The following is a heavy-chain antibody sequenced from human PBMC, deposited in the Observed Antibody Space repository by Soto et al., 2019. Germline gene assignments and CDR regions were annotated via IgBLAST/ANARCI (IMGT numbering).Heavy chain of an antibody. CDR2: ISSSGSTI. Sequence: GSLRLSCAASGFTFSSYEMNWVRQAPGKGLEWVSYISSSGSTIYYADSVKGRFTISRDNAKNSLYLQMNSLRAEDTAVYYCAREGGGYISWYYYGMDVWGQGTTVTVSS. CDR3: AREGGGYISWYYYGMDV. J-gene: IGHJ6*02. V-gene: IGHV3-48*03. CDR1: GFTFSSYE. D-gene: IGHD5-12*01.